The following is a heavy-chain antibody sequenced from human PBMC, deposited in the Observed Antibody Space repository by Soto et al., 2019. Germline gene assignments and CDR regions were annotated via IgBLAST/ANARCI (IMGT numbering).Heavy chain of an antibody. J-gene: IGHJ6*02. Sequence: VEVSFTASGGNFASYAIFWVRQAPGQGLEWMGCIIPIFGTPTYAQKFQGRVTIKADKPTNTAYMEMNSLRFEDTAVYYCAREAAPHYYYYGMDVWGQGTTVTVS. V-gene: IGHV1-69*13. CDR2: IIPIFGTP. D-gene: IGHD6-13*01. CDR3: AREAAPHYYYYGMDV. CDR1: GGNFASYA.